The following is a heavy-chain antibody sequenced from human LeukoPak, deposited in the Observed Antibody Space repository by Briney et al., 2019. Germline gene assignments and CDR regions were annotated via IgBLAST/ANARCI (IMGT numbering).Heavy chain of an antibody. J-gene: IGHJ4*02. Sequence: GESLKISFKGSGYRFTSYWIGWVRPMPGKGLEWMGIIYPGDSDTRYSPSFQGQVTISADKSISTAYLQWSSLKASDTAMYYCARLLGTYYYDSSGYFADYWGQGTLVTVSS. CDR3: ARLLGTYYYDSSGYFADY. CDR2: IYPGDSDT. D-gene: IGHD3-22*01. V-gene: IGHV5-51*01. CDR1: GYRFTSYW.